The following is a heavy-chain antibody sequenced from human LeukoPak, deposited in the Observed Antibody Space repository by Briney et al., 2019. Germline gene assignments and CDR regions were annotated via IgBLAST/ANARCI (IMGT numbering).Heavy chain of an antibody. CDR1: GGSISSSNW. Sequence: SETLSLTCAVSGGSISSSNWWSWVRQPPGKELEWIGEIYHSGSTNYNPSLKSRVTISVDKSKNQFSLKLSSVTAADTAVYYCARVGYSSSWYALGAFDIWGQGTMVTVSS. D-gene: IGHD6-13*01. J-gene: IGHJ3*02. CDR3: ARVGYSSSWYALGAFDI. V-gene: IGHV4-4*02. CDR2: IYHSGST.